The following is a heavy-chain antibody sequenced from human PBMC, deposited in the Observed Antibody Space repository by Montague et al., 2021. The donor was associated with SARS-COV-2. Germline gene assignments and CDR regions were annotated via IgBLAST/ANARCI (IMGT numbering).Heavy chain of an antibody. CDR2: PHLETKRYT. CDR3: AREGTVTGPMGIYFDD. D-gene: IGHD1-1*01. Sequence: CAISGDSVVEIRRRSEEHTSELQSRYDLVCRPHLETKRYTDYAPSVKTRITITPATSTNQFSLHLNSVTPGATAVYYCAREGTVTGPMGIYFDDWGQGTLVTVSS. J-gene: IGHJ4*02. V-gene: IGHV6-1*01. CDR1: GDSVVEIRRR.